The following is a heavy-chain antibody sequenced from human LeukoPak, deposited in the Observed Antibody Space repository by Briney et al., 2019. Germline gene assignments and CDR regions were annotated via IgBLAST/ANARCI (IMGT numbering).Heavy chain of an antibody. D-gene: IGHD6-19*01. CDR1: GDSIRSGGYS. V-gene: IGHV4-30-4*07. CDR3: ARGVRSSSYLDP. J-gene: IGHJ5*02. Sequence: SETLSLTCSVSGDSIRSGGYSWNWIRQRPGKGLEWIGYVYYSGSTDYNPSLQSRVSISVVTSENQFSLKLTSVTAADTAVYYCARGVRSSSYLDPWGQGTRVTVSS. CDR2: VYYSGST.